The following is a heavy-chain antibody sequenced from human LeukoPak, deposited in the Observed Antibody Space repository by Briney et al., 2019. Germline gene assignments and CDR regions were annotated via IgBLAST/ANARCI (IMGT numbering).Heavy chain of an antibody. Sequence: ASVKVSCKASGYTFTRYDINWVRQATGQGLEGMGGMNPNSGKTGYTQKCQGRVTMPSINTISTAYMELSSLRSEGTAVYYGARYGELGAGFDYWGQGTLVTVSS. J-gene: IGHJ4*02. CDR1: GYTFTRYD. D-gene: IGHD1-26*01. CDR2: MNPNSGKT. V-gene: IGHV1-8*02. CDR3: ARYGELGAGFDY.